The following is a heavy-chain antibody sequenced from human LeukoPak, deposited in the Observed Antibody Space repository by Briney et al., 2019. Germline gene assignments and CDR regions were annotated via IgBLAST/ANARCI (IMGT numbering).Heavy chain of an antibody. J-gene: IGHJ4*02. D-gene: IGHD3-9*01. V-gene: IGHV5-51*01. CDR2: IYPGDSDT. CDR3: ARTEHYDILTGYSHYYFDY. Sequence: GESLKISCKGSGYSFTSYWIGWVRQMPGQGLEWMGIIYPGDSDTRYSPSFQCQVTISADKSISTAYLQWSSLKATDTAMYYFARTEHYDILTGYSHYYFDYWGQGTLVTVSS. CDR1: GYSFTSYW.